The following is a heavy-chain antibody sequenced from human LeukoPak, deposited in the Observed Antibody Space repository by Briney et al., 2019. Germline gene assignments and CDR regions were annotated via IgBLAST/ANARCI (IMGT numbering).Heavy chain of an antibody. CDR2: IYRADDT. V-gene: IGHV3-66*01. CDR1: GFTVSDTY. D-gene: IGHD1-26*01. CDR3: ARDEGADAPMDV. Sequence: GGSLRLSCAASGFTVSDTYMRWVRPPPGKGLEWVSDIYRADDTYYADSVKGRFTISRDNSKNTLYLQMNSLRAEDTAVYYCARDEGADAPMDVWGQGTTVTVSS. J-gene: IGHJ6*02.